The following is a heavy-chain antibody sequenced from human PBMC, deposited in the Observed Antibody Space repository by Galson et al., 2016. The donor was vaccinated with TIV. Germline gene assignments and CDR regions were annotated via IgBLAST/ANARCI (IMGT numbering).Heavy chain of an antibody. V-gene: IGHV4-4*09. J-gene: IGHJ3*01. D-gene: IGHD3-16*01. CDR2: ISASGRS. CDR1: SGSIGSHY. CDR3: ARDDTSIRGTNAFDL. Sequence: SETLSLTCTVSSGSIGSHYWSWIRQPPGKGPEWIAYISASGRSNYNYYLKSRVSISVDTSMSQISLKVTSVTAADTAVYYCARDDTSIRGTNAFDLWGQGTMVTVSS.